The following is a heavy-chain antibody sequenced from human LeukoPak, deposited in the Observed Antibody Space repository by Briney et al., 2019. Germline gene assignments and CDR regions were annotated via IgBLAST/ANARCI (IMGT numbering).Heavy chain of an antibody. CDR1: GFTFDDYA. CDR3: AKGRRGVVPAASDY. V-gene: IGHV3-9*01. J-gene: IGHJ4*02. CDR2: ISWNSGSI. Sequence: SGRSLRLSCAASGFTFDDYAMHWVRQAPGKGLEWVSGISWNSGSIGYADSVKGRFTISRDNAKNSLYLQMNSLRAEDTALYYCAKGRRGVVPAASDYWGQGTLVTVSS. D-gene: IGHD2-2*01.